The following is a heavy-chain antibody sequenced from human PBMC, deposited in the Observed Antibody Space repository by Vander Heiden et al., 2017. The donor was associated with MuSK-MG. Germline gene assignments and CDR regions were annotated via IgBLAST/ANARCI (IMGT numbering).Heavy chain of an antibody. Sequence: QVQLQQWGAGLLKPSETLSLTCAVYGGSFSGYYWSWIRQPPGKGLEWIREINHSGSTNYNPSLKSRVTISVDTSKNQFSLKLSSVTAADTAVYYCARTDHRYYYYGMDVWGQGTTVTVSS. CDR1: GGSFSGYY. CDR2: INHSGST. CDR3: ARTDHRYYYYGMDV. J-gene: IGHJ6*02. V-gene: IGHV4-34*01.